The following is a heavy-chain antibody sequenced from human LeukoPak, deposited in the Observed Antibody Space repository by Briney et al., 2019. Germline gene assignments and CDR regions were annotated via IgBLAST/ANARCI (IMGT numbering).Heavy chain of an antibody. CDR2: IYPGDSDT. J-gene: IGHJ4*02. V-gene: IGHV5-51*01. D-gene: IGHD3-10*01. Sequence: GESLKISCKGSGYTFTSYWSGWVRQMPGKGLEGMGIIYPGDSDTRYSPSFQGKVTLSADKSISTAYLQWSSLKASDTAMYYCAFLWFGELPTYWGQGTLVTVSS. CDR1: GYTFTSYW. CDR3: AFLWFGELPTY.